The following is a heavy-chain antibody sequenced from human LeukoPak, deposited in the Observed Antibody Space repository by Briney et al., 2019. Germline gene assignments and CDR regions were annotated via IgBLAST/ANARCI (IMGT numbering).Heavy chain of an antibody. V-gene: IGHV4-59*01. J-gene: IGHJ4*02. D-gene: IGHD5-12*01. Sequence: SETLSLTCTVSGASISSYYWSWIRQPPGKGLEWIGYIYYSGSTNYNPSLKSRVTISVDTSKNQFSLKLSSVTAADTAVYYCASIRYSGYFYYFDYWGQGTLVTVSS. CDR1: GASISSYY. CDR3: ASIRYSGYFYYFDY. CDR2: IYYSGST.